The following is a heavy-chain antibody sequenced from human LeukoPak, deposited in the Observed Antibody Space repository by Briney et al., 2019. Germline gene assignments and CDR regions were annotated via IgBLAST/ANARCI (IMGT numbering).Heavy chain of an antibody. J-gene: IGHJ3*02. CDR3: ETAEQAWGGAFDI. CDR2: IRYDGSNK. V-gene: IGHV3-30*02. D-gene: IGHD7-27*01. CDR1: GFTFSSYG. Sequence: PGGSLRLSCAASGFTFSSYGMHWVRQAPCKGLEWVAFIRYDGSNKYYADSVKGRFTISRDNSKNTLYLQMNSLRAEDTAVYYCETAEQAWGGAFDIWGQGTMVTVSS.